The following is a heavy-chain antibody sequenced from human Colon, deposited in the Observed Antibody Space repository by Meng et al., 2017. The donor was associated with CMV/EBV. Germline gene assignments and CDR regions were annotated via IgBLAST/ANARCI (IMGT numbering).Heavy chain of an antibody. CDR2: VSSDGNTK. Sequence: FDASGFPFSSPDLHWFRQAPGKGLEWVAAVSSDGNTKYYTDSVRGRFTISRDNSKNILYLQMNSLKTDDTALYYCARGSANYIGFDYWGQGTLVTVSS. CDR1: GFPFSSPD. V-gene: IGHV3-30*03. J-gene: IGHJ4*02. CDR3: ARGSANYIGFDY. D-gene: IGHD4/OR15-4a*01.